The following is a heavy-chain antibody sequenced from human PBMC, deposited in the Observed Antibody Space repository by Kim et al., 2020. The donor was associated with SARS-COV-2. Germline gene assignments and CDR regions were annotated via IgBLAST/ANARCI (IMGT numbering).Heavy chain of an antibody. J-gene: IGHJ3*02. Sequence: YRPSFQGPVTISADKSIRTAYLQWSSLKASDTAMYYCCTGWELPPAFDIWGQGTMVTVSS. V-gene: IGHV5-51*01. D-gene: IGHD1-26*01. CDR3: CTGWELPPAFDI.